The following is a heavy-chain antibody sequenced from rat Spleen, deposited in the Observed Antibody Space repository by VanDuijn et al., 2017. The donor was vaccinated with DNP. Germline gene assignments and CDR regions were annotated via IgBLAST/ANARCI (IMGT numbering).Heavy chain of an antibody. D-gene: IGHD1-2*01. CDR1: GFTFSKYG. CDR2: ISTSGEYT. CDR3: ARSPYSNYMGAMDA. Sequence: EVQLVESGGDLVQPGRSLKLSCVASGFTFSKYGMAWVRQAPTKGLEWVASISTSGEYTHYRDSVRGRFTISRENAKSTLYLQMDSLRPEDTATYYCARSPYSNYMGAMDAWGQGTSVTVSS. J-gene: IGHJ4*01. V-gene: IGHV5S13*01.